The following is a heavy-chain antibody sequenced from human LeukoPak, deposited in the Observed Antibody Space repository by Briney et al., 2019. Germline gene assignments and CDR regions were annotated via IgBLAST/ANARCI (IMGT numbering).Heavy chain of an antibody. J-gene: IGHJ6*02. CDR3: AKDLSTVTTSYDILTGYYYYYYYGMDV. CDR1: GFTFSSYG. CDR2: ISYDGSNK. Sequence: GGSLRLSCAASGFTFSSYGMHWVRQAPGKGLEWVAVISYDGSNKYYADSVKGRFTTSRDNSKNTLYLQMNSLRAEDTAVYYCAKDLSTVTTSYDILTGYYYYYYYGMDVWGQGTTVTVSS. D-gene: IGHD3-9*01. V-gene: IGHV3-30*18.